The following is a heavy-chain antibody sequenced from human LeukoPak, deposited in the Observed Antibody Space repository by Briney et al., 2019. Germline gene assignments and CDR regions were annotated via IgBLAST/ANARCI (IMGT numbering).Heavy chain of an antibody. J-gene: IGHJ4*02. CDR3: AKDKVFGLLVDY. CDR1: GFTFSSYA. V-gene: IGHV3-23*01. Sequence: GGSLRLSCAASGFTFSSYAMSWVRQAPGRGLEWVSAISGSGGSTYYADSVKGRFTISRDNSKNTLYLQMNSLRAEDTAVYYCAKDKVFGLLVDYWGQGTLVTVSS. CDR2: ISGSGGST. D-gene: IGHD1-26*01.